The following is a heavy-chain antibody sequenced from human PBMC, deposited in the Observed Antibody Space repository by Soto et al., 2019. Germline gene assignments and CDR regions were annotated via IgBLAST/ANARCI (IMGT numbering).Heavy chain of an antibody. CDR1: GYTLTELS. CDR3: ATGGPRDFWSGWVYWFEP. V-gene: IGHV1-24*01. Sequence: ASVKVSCKVSGYTLTELSIHWVRQAPGKGLEWMGGFDPEDGETIYAQKFQGRVTMTEDTSTDTAYMELSSLRSEDTAVYYCATGGPRDFWSGWVYWFEPWGQGTLVTVSS. D-gene: IGHD3-3*01. CDR2: FDPEDGET. J-gene: IGHJ5*02.